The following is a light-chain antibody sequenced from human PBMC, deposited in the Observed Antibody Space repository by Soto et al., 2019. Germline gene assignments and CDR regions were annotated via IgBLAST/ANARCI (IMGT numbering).Light chain of an antibody. CDR2: GAS. V-gene: IGKV3-15*01. J-gene: IGKJ4*01. CDR3: QQYSDWPLT. CDR1: QTLYKN. Sequence: EREMRQSPATVSVSPGERGTLSCRASQTLYKNLAWYQQKLGQAPRLLIYGASARATDIPARFSGSGSGTEFTLTISGLQSEDFAIYYCQQYSDWPLTFGGGTKVEIK.